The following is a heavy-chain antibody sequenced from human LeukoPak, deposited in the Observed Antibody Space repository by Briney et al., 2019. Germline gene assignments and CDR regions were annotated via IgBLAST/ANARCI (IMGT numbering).Heavy chain of an antibody. D-gene: IGHD3-10*01. J-gene: IGHJ5*02. Sequence: GASVTVSCKASVYTFTSYDINWVRQATGQGLEWMGWMNPNSGNTGYAQKFQGRVTMTRNTSISTAYMELSSLRSEDTAVYYCAGGEPLGWFDPWGQGTLVTVSS. CDR3: AGGEPLGWFDP. V-gene: IGHV1-8*01. CDR2: MNPNSGNT. CDR1: VYTFTSYD.